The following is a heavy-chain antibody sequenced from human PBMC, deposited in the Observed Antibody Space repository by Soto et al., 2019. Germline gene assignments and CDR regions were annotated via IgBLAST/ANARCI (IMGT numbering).Heavy chain of an antibody. V-gene: IGHV1-69*01. Sequence: QVQLVQSGAEVKKPGSSVKISCKPSGGGFSTYGINWVRQAPGQGLEWMGGIIPLFGTPNYAQNFQGRVTITAESTTMADMELRNLRSEDTAVYYCAGDGLGGGSGSYRNWFDPWGQGTLVIVSS. CDR2: IIPLFGTP. J-gene: IGHJ5*02. CDR3: AGDGLGGGSGSYRNWFDP. CDR1: GGGFSTYG. D-gene: IGHD3-10*01.